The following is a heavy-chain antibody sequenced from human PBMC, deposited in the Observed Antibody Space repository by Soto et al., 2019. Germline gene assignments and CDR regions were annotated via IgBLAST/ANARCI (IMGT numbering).Heavy chain of an antibody. J-gene: IGHJ6*02. CDR2: VSGRGDST. CDR1: GFTFTTHA. Sequence: EVQVLESGGGLVQPGGSLRLSCASSGFTFTTHAMHWVRQAPGKGLEWVSGVSGRGDSTYYADSVKGRFIISRDNSKNTLDRQMSSLRAEDTAVYFCAGGAFYVILTGYVYYGMDVWGQGTTVTVSS. D-gene: IGHD3-9*01. V-gene: IGHV3-23*01. CDR3: AGGAFYVILTGYVYYGMDV.